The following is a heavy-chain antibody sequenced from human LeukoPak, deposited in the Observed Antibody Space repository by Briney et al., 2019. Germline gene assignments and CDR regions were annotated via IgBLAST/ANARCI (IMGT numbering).Heavy chain of an antibody. V-gene: IGHV3-30*02. Sequence: GGSLRLSCAASGFTFSSSGMHWVRQAPGKGLEWVTFIRYDGSYKYCADSVKGRFTISRDNSKNSLYLQTNSLRAEDTAVYYCARAGQEWFGELGFDQWGQRTLVIVSS. CDR2: IRYDGSYK. D-gene: IGHD3-10*01. CDR3: ARAGQEWFGELGFDQ. CDR1: GFTFSSSG. J-gene: IGHJ4*02.